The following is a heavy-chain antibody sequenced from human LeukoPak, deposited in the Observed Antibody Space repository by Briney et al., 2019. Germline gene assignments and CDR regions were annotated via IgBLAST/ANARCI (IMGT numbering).Heavy chain of an antibody. Sequence: SETLSLTCTVSGGSISSSSYYWGWIRQPPGKGLEWIGSIYYSGSTYYNPSLKSRVTVSVDTSKNQFSLKLSSVTAADTAVYYCARAACSSTSCYKGYYYYMDVWGKGTTVTVSS. D-gene: IGHD2-2*02. V-gene: IGHV4-39*07. CDR1: GGSISSSSYY. CDR2: IYYSGST. CDR3: ARAACSSTSCYKGYYYYMDV. J-gene: IGHJ6*03.